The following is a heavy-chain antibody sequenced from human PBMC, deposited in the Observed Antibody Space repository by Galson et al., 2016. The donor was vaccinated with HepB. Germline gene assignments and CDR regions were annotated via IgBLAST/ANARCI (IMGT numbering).Heavy chain of an antibody. D-gene: IGHD2-15*01. CDR1: GFTVSNDY. CDR3: ARDRGNYCSGSSCYSGDPAFDV. CDR2: LYSGGST. J-gene: IGHJ3*01. Sequence: SLRLSCAASGFTVSNDYMTWVRQAPGRGLEWVSLLYSGGSTFYAGSVRGRFTISRDNSKNTVYLRMNSLRAEDTAVYYCARDRGNYCSGSSCYSGDPAFDVWGHGTSVTVSS. V-gene: IGHV3-53*01.